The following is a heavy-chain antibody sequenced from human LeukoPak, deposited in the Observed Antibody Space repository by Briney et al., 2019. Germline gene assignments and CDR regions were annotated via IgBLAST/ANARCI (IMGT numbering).Heavy chain of an antibody. D-gene: IGHD2-2*02. V-gene: IGHV4-39*01. CDR1: GGSISSNGYS. CDR2: IYYSGNT. CDR3: ARRGYCASASCYRVFDC. J-gene: IGHJ4*02. Sequence: PSETLSLTCTVSGGSISSNGYSWGWIRQPPGKGLEWIVNIYYSGNTYYNPSLKSRVTISVDTSNNQFSLKLSSVTATDTAIYYCARRGYCASASCYRVFDCWGQGTLVTVSS.